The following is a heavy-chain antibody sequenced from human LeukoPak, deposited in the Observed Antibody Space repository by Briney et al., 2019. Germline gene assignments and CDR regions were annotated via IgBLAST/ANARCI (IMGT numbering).Heavy chain of an antibody. CDR2: IYHSGST. J-gene: IGHJ4*02. CDR1: GYSISSGYY. D-gene: IGHD2-2*01. V-gene: IGHV4-38-2*01. CDR3: ARGLGYCSSTSCYVGIFDY. Sequence: SETLSLTCAVSGYSISSGYYWGWIRQPPGKGLEWIGSIYHSGSTYYNPPLKSRVTISVDTPKNQFSLKLSSVTAADTAVYYCARGLGYCSSTSCYVGIFDYWGQGTLVTVSS.